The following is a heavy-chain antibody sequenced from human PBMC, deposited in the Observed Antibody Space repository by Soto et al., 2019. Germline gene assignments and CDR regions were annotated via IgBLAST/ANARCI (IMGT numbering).Heavy chain of an antibody. CDR3: AKDFSFGVLLWFGEHRGYFQH. CDR2: ISYDGSNK. D-gene: IGHD3-10*01. V-gene: IGHV3-30*18. J-gene: IGHJ1*01. Sequence: GGSLRLSCAASGFTFSSYGMHWVRQAPGKGLEWVAVISYDGSNKYYADSVKGRFTISRDNSKNTLYLQMNSLRAEDTAVYYCAKDFSFGVLLWFGEHRGYFQHWGQGTLVTVSS. CDR1: GFTFSSYG.